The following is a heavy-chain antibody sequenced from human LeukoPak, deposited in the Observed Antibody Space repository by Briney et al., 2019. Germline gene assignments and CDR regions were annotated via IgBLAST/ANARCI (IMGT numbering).Heavy chain of an antibody. J-gene: IGHJ4*02. V-gene: IGHV1-69*05. CDR3: ARERNWNWGV. D-gene: IGHD1-7*01. Sequence: SVKVSCKASGGTFSSYAISWVRQAPGQGLEWMGRIIPIFGTANYAQKFQGRVTITTDESASTAYMELSSLRSEDTAVYYCARERNWNWGVWGQGTLVTVSS. CDR1: GGTFSSYA. CDR2: IIPIFGTA.